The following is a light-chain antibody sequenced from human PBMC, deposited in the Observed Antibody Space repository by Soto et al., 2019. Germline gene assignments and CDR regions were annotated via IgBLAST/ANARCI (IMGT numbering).Light chain of an antibody. V-gene: IGLV1-47*01. CDR3: AAWDDSRKGV. CDR1: SSNIGSNY. J-gene: IGLJ2*01. Sequence: QSVLTQPPSASGTPGQRVSISCAGSSSNIGSNYVYWYQQFPGTAPKLLIYRNSQRPSGVPDRFSGSKSGTSASLAISGLRSEDEADYYCAAWDDSRKGVFGGGTKLTVL. CDR2: RNS.